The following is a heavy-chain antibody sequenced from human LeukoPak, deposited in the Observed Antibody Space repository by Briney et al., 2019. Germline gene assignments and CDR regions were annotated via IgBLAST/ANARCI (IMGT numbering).Heavy chain of an antibody. J-gene: IGHJ4*02. D-gene: IGHD2-21*02. CDR3: ARYCGGDCYWSLDY. Sequence: ASVKVSCKASGYTFTGYYMHWVRQAPGQGLEWMGWINPNSGNTNYAQKFQGRVTMTRDTSISTAYMELSRLSSDDTAVYYCARYCGGDCYWSLDYWGQGTLVTVSS. CDR1: GYTFTGYY. V-gene: IGHV1-2*02. CDR2: INPNSGNT.